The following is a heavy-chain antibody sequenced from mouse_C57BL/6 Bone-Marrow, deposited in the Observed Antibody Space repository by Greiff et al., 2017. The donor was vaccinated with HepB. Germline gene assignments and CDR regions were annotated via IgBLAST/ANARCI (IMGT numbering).Heavy chain of an antibody. D-gene: IGHD2-5*01. Sequence: VQLQQSGPELVRPGASVKISCKAPGYTFTSHWMQWVRQRPGHGLEWIGEIFPGSGSTYYNEKFKGKATLTVDTSSSTAYRQLSSLTSEDSAFYFCAIYYSNFPWYFDVWGTGTTVTVSS. V-gene: IGHV1-56*01. CDR2: IFPGSGST. CDR3: AIYYSNFPWYFDV. CDR1: GYTFTSHW. J-gene: IGHJ1*03.